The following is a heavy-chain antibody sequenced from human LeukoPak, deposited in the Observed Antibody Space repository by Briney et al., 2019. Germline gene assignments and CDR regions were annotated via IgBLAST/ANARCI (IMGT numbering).Heavy chain of an antibody. CDR2: IYHSGSGST. CDR1: GGSISSGGHS. V-gene: IGHV4-30-2*01. D-gene: IGHD3/OR15-3a*01. Sequence: SSETLSLTCTVSGGSISSGGHSWSWIRQPPGKGLEWIGYIYHSGSGSTYYNPSLKSRVTISIDKSKNQFSLKLNSVTAADTAVYYCASGRGTGSYFGYWGQGTLVTVSS. CDR3: ASGRGTGSYFGY. J-gene: IGHJ4*02.